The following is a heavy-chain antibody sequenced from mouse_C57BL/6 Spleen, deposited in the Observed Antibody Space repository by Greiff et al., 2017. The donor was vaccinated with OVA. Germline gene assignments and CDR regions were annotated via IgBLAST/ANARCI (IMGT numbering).Heavy chain of an antibody. V-gene: IGHV1-18*01. J-gene: IGHJ4*01. Sequence: VQLQQSGPELVKPGASVKIPCKASGYTFTDYNMDWVKQSHGKSLEWIGDINPNNGGTIYNQKFKGKATLTVDKSSSTAYMELRSLTSEDTAVYYCARRYYGNYDAMDYWGQGTSVTVSS. CDR3: ARRYYGNYDAMDY. CDR2: INPNNGGT. CDR1: GYTFTDYN. D-gene: IGHD2-1*01.